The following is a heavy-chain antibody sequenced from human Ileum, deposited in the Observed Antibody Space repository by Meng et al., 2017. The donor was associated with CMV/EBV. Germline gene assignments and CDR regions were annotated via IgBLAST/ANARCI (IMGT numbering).Heavy chain of an antibody. CDR2: INPNSGGT. J-gene: IGHJ4*02. CDR1: GYTFTCYY. CDR3: SGGGEVWIAAGGGER. D-gene: IGHD6-13*01. V-gene: IGHV1-2*02. Sequence: SGYTFTCYYNDWGRPAPGQGVGLVGWINPNSGGTNYAQEFHGRVTMTRDTSIRTAFMVLSRLGSDDTAVYYCSGGGEVWIAAGGGERWGQGTLVTVSS.